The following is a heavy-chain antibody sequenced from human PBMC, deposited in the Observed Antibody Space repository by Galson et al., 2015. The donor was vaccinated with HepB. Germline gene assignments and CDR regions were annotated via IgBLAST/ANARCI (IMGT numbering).Heavy chain of an antibody. D-gene: IGHD1-26*01. CDR3: ARHPTRGGTYYPVDY. J-gene: IGHJ4*02. Sequence: QSGAEVKKPGESLKISCKGSGYSFTHYWIGWVRQMPGKGLEWMGIIYPGDSDTRYSPSFQGQVTISADKSISTAYLQWSSLRASDTAMYYYARHPTRGGTYYPVDYWGQGTLVTVSS. CDR1: GYSFTHYW. V-gene: IGHV5-51*01. CDR2: IYPGDSDT.